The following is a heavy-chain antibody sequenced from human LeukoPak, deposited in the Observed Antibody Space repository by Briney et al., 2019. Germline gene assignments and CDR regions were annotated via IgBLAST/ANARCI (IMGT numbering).Heavy chain of an antibody. V-gene: IGHV3-48*03. Sequence: GGSLRLSCAASGFAFSNYKMSWVRQAPGKGLEWVSYISSSGDTTYYADSVKGRFAISRDNDRNSLYLQMNSLRAEDTAIYYCSRLWGGDYWGQGTLVAVSS. J-gene: IGHJ4*02. CDR3: SRLWGGDY. CDR2: ISSSGDTT. CDR1: GFAFSNYK. D-gene: IGHD3-10*01.